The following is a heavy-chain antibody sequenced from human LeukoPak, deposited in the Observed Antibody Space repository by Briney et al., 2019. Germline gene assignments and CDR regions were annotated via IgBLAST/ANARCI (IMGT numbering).Heavy chain of an antibody. CDR3: ALGEFGELFTFDP. D-gene: IGHD3-10*01. Sequence: SGPALVKPTQTLTLTCTFSGFSLSTSGMCVSWIRQPPGKALEWLAPIDWDDGKYYSTPLKTRLTISKDTSKNQVVLTMTNMDPVDTATYYCALGEFGELFTFDPWGQGTLVTVSS. J-gene: IGHJ5*02. CDR2: IDWDDGK. V-gene: IGHV2-70*01. CDR1: GFSLSTSGMC.